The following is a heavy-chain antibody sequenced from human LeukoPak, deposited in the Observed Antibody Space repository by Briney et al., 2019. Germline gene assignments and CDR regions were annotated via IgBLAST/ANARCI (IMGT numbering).Heavy chain of an antibody. J-gene: IGHJ4*02. CDR3: AKDRAPGDY. V-gene: IGHV3-23*01. CDR2: IIGGAGST. CDR1: GFSFSSHG. Sequence: GGSLRLSCAASGFSFSSHGMSWVRQAPGKGLEWVSGIIGGAGSTYYADSVKGRFTISRDNSQNTLYLQMNSLRADDTAIYYCAKDRAPGDYWGQGTLVTVSS.